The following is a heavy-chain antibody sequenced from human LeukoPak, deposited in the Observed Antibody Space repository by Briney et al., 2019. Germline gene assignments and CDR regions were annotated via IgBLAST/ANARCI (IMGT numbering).Heavy chain of an antibody. D-gene: IGHD4-11*01. CDR3: ARATVTHGYFDY. V-gene: IGHV4-34*01. CDR2: INHSGST. CDR1: GGSFSGYY. J-gene: IGHJ4*02. Sequence: SETLSLTCAVYGGSFSGYYWSWIRQPPGKGLEWIGEINHSGSTNYNPSLKSRVTISVGTSKNQFSLKLSSVTAADTAVYYCARATVTHGYFDYWGQGTLVTVSS.